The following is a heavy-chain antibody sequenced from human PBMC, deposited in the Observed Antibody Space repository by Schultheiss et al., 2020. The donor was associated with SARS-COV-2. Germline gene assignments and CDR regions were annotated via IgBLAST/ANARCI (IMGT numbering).Heavy chain of an antibody. D-gene: IGHD3-22*01. V-gene: IGHV4-31*03. CDR1: GVSIGSGGYY. CDR3: ARLDYSSGYYYVGWFDP. J-gene: IGHJ5*02. Sequence: SETLSLTCTVSGVSIGSGGYYWSWIRQHPGKGLEWIGYIYYSGSTYYNPSLKSRVTISVDTSKNQFSLKLSSVTAADTAVYYCARLDYSSGYYYVGWFDPWGQGTLVTVSS. CDR2: IYYSGST.